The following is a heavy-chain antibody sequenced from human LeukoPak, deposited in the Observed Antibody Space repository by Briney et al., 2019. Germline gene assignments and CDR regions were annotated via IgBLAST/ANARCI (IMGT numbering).Heavy chain of an antibody. J-gene: IGHJ4*02. D-gene: IGHD3-9*01. CDR2: ISAYNGKT. CDR1: GYTFTSYG. V-gene: IGHV1-18*04. CDR3: ARDRYYDILTGYYPFDY. Sequence: RASVRVSCKASGYTFTSYGIRWVRQAPGEGVEGMGWISAYNGKTNYAQKLQGRVTMTTDTSTSTAYMELRSLRSDDTAVYYCARDRYYDILTGYYPFDYWGQGALVTVSA.